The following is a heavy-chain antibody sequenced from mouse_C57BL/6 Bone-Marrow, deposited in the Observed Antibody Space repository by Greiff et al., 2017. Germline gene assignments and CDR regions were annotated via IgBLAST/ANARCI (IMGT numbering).Heavy chain of an antibody. Sequence: EVKLVESGGGLVQPGGSMKLSCAASGFTFSDAWMDWVRQSPEKGLEWVAEIRNKANNPATYYAESVKGRFTISRDDSKSSVYLQMNSLRAEDTGIYCCTRDTTVGERAWFAYWGQGTLVTVSA. CDR2: IRNKANNPAT. V-gene: IGHV6-6*01. J-gene: IGHJ3*01. CDR3: TRDTTVGERAWFAY. D-gene: IGHD1-1*01. CDR1: GFTFSDAW.